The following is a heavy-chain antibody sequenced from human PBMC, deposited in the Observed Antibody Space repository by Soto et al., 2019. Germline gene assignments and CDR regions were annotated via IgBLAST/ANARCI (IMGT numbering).Heavy chain of an antibody. V-gene: IGHV1-69*13. CDR2: IIPIFGTA. CDR1: GGTFRSYA. J-gene: IGHJ6*02. D-gene: IGHD5-12*01. CDR3: PRAWNRATDYYYGMDV. Sequence: SSVKVACKASGGTFRSYAISWVRQAPVPGLEWMGGIIPIFGTANYAQKFQGRVTITADESTSTAYMELSTLRSEDSAVYYCPRAWNRATDYYYGMDVWGPGTSLTVSS.